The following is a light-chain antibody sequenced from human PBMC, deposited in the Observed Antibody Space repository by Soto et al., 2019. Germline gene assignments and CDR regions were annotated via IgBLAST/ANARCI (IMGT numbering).Light chain of an antibody. CDR2: EVS. V-gene: IGLV2-14*01. CDR1: SSDVGGYNY. J-gene: IGLJ3*02. Sequence: QSALTQPASVSGSPGQSITISCTGTSSDVGGYNYVSWYQQHPGKAPKLMIYEVSNRPAGVSNRFSGSKSGTTASLTISGLQDEDEADYYCSSYTSSSTRVFGGGTKVTVL. CDR3: SSYTSSSTRV.